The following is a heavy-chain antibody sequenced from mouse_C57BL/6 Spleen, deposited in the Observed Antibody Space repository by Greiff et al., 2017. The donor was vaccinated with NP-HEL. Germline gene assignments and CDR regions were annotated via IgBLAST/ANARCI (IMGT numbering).Heavy chain of an antibody. Sequence: QVQLQQPGAELVKPGASVKMSCKASGYTFTSYWITWVKQRPGQGLEWIGDIYPGSGSTNYNEKFKSKATLTVDTSSSTAYVQLSSLTSEDSAVYYCARSGGSSFWFAYWGQGTLVTVSA. D-gene: IGHD1-1*01. CDR3: ARSGGSSFWFAY. J-gene: IGHJ3*01. CDR2: IYPGSGST. V-gene: IGHV1-55*01. CDR1: GYTFTSYW.